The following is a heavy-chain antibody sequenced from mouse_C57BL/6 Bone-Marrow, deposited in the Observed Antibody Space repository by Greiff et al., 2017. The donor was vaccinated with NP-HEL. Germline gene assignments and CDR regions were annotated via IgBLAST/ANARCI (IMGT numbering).Heavy chain of an antibody. Sequence: QVQLQQPGAELVKPGASVKMSCKASGYTFTSYWITWVKQRPGQGLEWIGDIYPGSGSTNYNEKFKSKATLTVDTSSSTAYMQLRSLTSEDSAVYYCAGIYCYGSSYVYWCFDVWGTGTAVTVSS. D-gene: IGHD1-1*01. V-gene: IGHV1-55*01. CDR1: GYTFTSYW. CDR3: AGIYCYGSSYVYWCFDV. J-gene: IGHJ1*03. CDR2: IYPGSGST.